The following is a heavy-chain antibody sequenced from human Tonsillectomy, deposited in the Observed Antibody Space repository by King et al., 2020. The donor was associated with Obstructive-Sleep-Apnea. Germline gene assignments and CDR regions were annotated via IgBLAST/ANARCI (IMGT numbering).Heavy chain of an antibody. V-gene: IGHV3-7*01. D-gene: IGHD3-10*01. CDR2: IKQDGSEK. CDR1: GFTFSNYW. CDR3: ARDRSDYGSGSYYDVFDY. Sequence: VQLVESGGGLVQPGGYLRLYCAASGFTFSNYWLTWVRQAPGKGLEWVANIKQDGSEKYYVDSVKGRFTISRDNAKNSLYLQMNSLRAEDTAVYYCARDRSDYGSGSYYDVFDYWGQGTLVTVSS. J-gene: IGHJ4*02.